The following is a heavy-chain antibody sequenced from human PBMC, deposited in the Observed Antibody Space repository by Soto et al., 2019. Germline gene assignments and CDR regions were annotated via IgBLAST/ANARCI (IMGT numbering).Heavy chain of an antibody. CDR3: VKGWYSYYYMDV. D-gene: IGHD2-15*01. CDR2: ISGGGGGT. Sequence: GGSLRLSCAASGFTFSNFAMSWVRQAPGKGLEWVSAISGGGGGTYYTDSVKGRFTISRDNSKNSLFLHMDSLRAEDTAVYYCVKGWYSYYYMDVWGKGTTVTVSS. CDR1: GFTFSNFA. V-gene: IGHV3-23*01. J-gene: IGHJ6*03.